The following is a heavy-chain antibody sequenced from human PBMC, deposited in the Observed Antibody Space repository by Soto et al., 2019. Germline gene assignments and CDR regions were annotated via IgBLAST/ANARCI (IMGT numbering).Heavy chain of an antibody. CDR1: GYSISSGFY. CDR2: MFHSGST. D-gene: IGHD5-12*01. V-gene: IGHV4-38-2*01. J-gene: IGHJ4*02. CDR3: ANQRSREGYNFIEY. Sequence: SETLALTCAVSGYSISSGFYWGWIRQPPGKGLEWIGIMFHSGSTYYNPSLQSRVTISVDTSKNQVSLKLTSVTVADTAVYFCANQRSREGYNFIEYWGQGIQVTSPQ.